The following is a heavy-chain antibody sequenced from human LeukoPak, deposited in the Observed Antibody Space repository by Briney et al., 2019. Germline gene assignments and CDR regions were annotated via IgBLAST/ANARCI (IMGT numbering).Heavy chain of an antibody. CDR1: GGSISGYY. D-gene: IGHD4-17*01. CDR3: ARGIESYGDYGY. V-gene: IGHV4-59*01. CDR2: MYNSGST. J-gene: IGHJ4*02. Sequence: SETLSLTCTVSGGSISGYYWSWIRQPPGKGLEWIAYMYNSGSTNYNPSLKSRVTISIDTSKNQFSLKLSSLTAADTAIYYCARGIESYGDYGYWGQGILVTVSS.